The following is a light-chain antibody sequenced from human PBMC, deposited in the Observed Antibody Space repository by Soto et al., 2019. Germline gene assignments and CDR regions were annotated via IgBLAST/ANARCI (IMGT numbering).Light chain of an antibody. CDR1: QSVRGN. CDR2: DAS. Sequence: EIVMTQSPATLSVSPGERVALSCRASQSVRGNFVWYQQKPGQAPRILIYDASTRATGIPARFSGSGSGTEFTLTISGLQSEDFGVFYCQQYNNWPYTFGQGTKLEIK. V-gene: IGKV3-15*01. CDR3: QQYNNWPYT. J-gene: IGKJ2*01.